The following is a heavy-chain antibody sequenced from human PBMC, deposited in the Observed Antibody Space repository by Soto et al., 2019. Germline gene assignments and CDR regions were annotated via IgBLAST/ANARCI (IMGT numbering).Heavy chain of an antibody. CDR1: GGSISSYY. CDR2: IYYSGST. V-gene: IGHV4-59*01. Sequence: NPSETLSLTCTVSGGSISSYYWSWIRQPPGKGLEWIGYIYYSGSTNYNPSLKSRVTISVDTSKNQFSLKLSSVTAADTAVYYCARLGPVTTYYFDYWGQGTLVTVSS. J-gene: IGHJ4*02. D-gene: IGHD3-22*01. CDR3: ARLGPVTTYYFDY.